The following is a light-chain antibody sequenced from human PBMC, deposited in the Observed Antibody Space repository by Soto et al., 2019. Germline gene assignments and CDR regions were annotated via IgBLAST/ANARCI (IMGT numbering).Light chain of an antibody. CDR2: GVS. CDR1: SSDVGAYNY. Sequence: QSALTQPASVSGSPGQSITISCTGTSSDVGAYNYVSWYQQYPGKAPKLMIYGVSYRPSGVSNRFSGSKSGNTASLTISGLQAEDEAYYYCNSYAGTSYVFGTGTKLTVL. J-gene: IGLJ1*01. V-gene: IGLV2-14*01. CDR3: NSYAGTSYV.